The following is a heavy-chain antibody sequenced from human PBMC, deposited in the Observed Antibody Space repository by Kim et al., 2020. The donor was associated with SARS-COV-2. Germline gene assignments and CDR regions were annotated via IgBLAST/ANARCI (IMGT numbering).Heavy chain of an antibody. V-gene: IGHV3-30*18. CDR3: AKDSFSWGPVERMFLDSSGYYYYFDY. Sequence: GGSLRLSCAASGFTFSSYGMHWVRQAPGKGLEWVAVISYDGSNKYYADSVKGRFTISRDNSKNTLYLQMNSLRAEDTAVYYCAKDSFSWGPVERMFLDSSGYYYYFDYWGQGTLVTVSS. CDR2: ISYDGSNK. CDR1: GFTFSSYG. J-gene: IGHJ4*02. D-gene: IGHD3-22*01.